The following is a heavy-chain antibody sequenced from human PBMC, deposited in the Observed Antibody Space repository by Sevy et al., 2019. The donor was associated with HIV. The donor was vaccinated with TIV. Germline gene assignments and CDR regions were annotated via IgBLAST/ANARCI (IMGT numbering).Heavy chain of an antibody. Sequence: GGSLRLSCAASGFTFSTYWMTWVRQAPGKGLEWVANIKQDGSEKYYAESVKGRLTVSRDNTKNSLYLQLNSLRDEDTAIYYCARAPVGSGWYFPRGIDYWGQGTLVTVSS. V-gene: IGHV3-7*01. CDR3: ARAPVGSGWYFPRGIDY. CDR2: IKQDGSEK. D-gene: IGHD6-13*01. CDR1: GFTFSTYW. J-gene: IGHJ4*02.